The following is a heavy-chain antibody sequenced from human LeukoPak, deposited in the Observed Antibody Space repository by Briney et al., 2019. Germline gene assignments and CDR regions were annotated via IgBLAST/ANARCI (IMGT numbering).Heavy chain of an antibody. J-gene: IGHJ6*03. D-gene: IGHD2-2*01. CDR1: GFTFSSYA. V-gene: IGHV3-23*01. CDR3: AKLVVPAAPGYYYYYYMDV. Sequence: GGSLRLSCAASGFTFSSYAMSWVRQAPGKGLEWVSAISGSGGSTYYADSVRGRFTISRDNSQNTLYLQMNSLRAEDTAVYYCAKLVVPAAPGYYYYYYMDVWAKGPRSPSP. CDR2: ISGSGGST.